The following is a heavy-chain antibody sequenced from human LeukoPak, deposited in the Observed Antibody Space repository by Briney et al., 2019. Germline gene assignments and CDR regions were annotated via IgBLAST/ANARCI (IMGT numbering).Heavy chain of an antibody. CDR2: IKQDGSEK. CDR1: GITFSHYW. V-gene: IGHV3-7*03. Sequence: GGSLRLSCTASGITFSHYWMSWVRQAPGKGLEWVANIKQDGSEKYYVDSVKGRFTISRDNSKNTLYLQMNSLRAEDTAVYYCAKDRVGAALYFDFWGQGTLLTVSS. CDR3: AKDRVGAALYFDF. J-gene: IGHJ4*02. D-gene: IGHD1-26*01.